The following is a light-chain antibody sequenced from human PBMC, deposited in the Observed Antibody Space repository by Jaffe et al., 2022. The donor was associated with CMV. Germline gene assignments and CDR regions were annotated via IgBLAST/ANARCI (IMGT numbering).Light chain of an antibody. J-gene: IGKJ4*01. V-gene: IGKV3-11*01. Sequence: EVVLTQSPATLSLSPGERATLSCRASQSVSRYLAWYQQKPAQAPRLLIYDASNRATGIPARFSGSASGTDFTLTISSLEPEDFAVYYCQQRSDWPLTFGGGTKVEIK. CDR3: QQRSDWPLT. CDR2: DAS. CDR1: QSVSRY.